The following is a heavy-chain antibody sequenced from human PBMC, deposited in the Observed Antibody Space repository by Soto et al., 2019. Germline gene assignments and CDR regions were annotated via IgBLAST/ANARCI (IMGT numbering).Heavy chain of an antibody. V-gene: IGHV4-30-2*01. CDR2: IYHSGIT. J-gene: IGHJ4*02. CDR1: GDSINNGGYS. Sequence: RSLTCPVSGDSINNGGYSLSWIRQPPGKGLEWIGYIYHSGITSYSPSLKSRVTISADRSNNQFSLRLSSVTAADTAVYYCARVAGSSRGYFDYWGQGTLVTVSS. D-gene: IGHD6-6*01. CDR3: ARVAGSSRGYFDY.